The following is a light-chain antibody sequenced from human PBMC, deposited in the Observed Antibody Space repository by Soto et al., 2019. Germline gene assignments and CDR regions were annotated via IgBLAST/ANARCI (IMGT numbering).Light chain of an antibody. CDR1: SNDVGAYHL. Sequence: QSVLTQPASVSGSPGQSIAISCTGTSNDVGAYHLVSWFQQHPGKAPKLIIYDVDNRPSGVSDRFSASKSGNTASLTISGLQAEDEADYYCSSYVTDDTYVSGTGTKLTVL. CDR3: SSYVTDDTYV. CDR2: DVD. J-gene: IGLJ1*01. V-gene: IGLV2-14*03.